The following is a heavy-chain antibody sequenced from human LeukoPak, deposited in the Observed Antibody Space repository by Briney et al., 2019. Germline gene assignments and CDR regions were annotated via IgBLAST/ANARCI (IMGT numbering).Heavy chain of an antibody. V-gene: IGHV1-8*01. J-gene: IGHJ4*02. Sequence: ASVKVSCKASGYTFTSYDINWVRQATGQGLELMGWMNPNSGNTGYAQKFQGRVTMTRNTSISTAYMELSSLRSEDTAVYYCARAPGGIMVSLLRKYYFDYWGQGTLVTVSS. CDR1: GYTFTSYD. CDR2: MNPNSGNT. CDR3: ARAPGGIMVSLLRKYYFDY. D-gene: IGHD2-8*01.